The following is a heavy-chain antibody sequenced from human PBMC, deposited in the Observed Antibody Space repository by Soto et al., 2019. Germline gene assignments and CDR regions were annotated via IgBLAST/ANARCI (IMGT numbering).Heavy chain of an antibody. CDR3: ARDIKDYYDSSGQHYYYGMDV. V-gene: IGHV1-8*01. CDR2: MNPNSGNT. J-gene: IGHJ6*02. D-gene: IGHD3-22*01. Sequence: ASVKVSCKASGYTFTRYDINWVRQATGQGLEWMGWMNPNSGNTGYAQKFQGRVTMTRNTSISTAYMELSSLRSEDTAVYYCARDIKDYYDSSGQHYYYGMDVGGQEPTVTVS. CDR1: GYTFTRYD.